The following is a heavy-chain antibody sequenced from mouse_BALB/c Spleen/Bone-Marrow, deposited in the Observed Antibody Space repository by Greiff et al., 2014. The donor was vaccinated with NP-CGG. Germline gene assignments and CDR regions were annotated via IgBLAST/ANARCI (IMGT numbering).Heavy chain of an antibody. V-gene: IGHV14-3*02. CDR3: AIYYYGSSGFAY. CDR1: GFNIKDTY. J-gene: IGHJ3*01. D-gene: IGHD1-1*01. CDR2: IDPANGNT. Sequence: VQLQQSGAELVKPGASVKLSCTASGFNIKDTYMHWVKQRPEQGLEWIGRIDPANGNTKYDPKFQGKATITADTSSNTAYLRLSSLTAEDTAVYYCAIYYYGSSGFAYWGQGTLVTVSA.